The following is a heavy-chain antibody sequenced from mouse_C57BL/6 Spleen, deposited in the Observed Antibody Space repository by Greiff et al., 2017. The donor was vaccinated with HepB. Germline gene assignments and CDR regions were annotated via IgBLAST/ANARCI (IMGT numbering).Heavy chain of an antibody. V-gene: IGHV1-18*01. Sequence: EVQLQQSGPELVKPGASVKIPCKASGYTFTDYNMDWVKQSHGKSLEWIGDINPNNGGTIYNQKFKGKATLTVDKSSSTAYMELRSLTSEETAVYYCARCYSYGSCYRFDYWGQGTTLTVSS. CDR1: GYTFTDYN. D-gene: IGHD1-1*01. CDR2: INPNNGGT. J-gene: IGHJ2*01. CDR3: ARCYSYGSCYRFDY.